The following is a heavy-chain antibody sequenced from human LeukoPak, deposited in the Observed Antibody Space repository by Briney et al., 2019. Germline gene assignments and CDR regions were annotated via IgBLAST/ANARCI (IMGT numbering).Heavy chain of an antibody. CDR3: ARGGSGWPLDV. CDR1: GFTFSGYS. V-gene: IGHV3-21*01. Sequence: GGSLRLSCAASGFTFSGYSVNWVRQPPRKGLEWVSSISSSGDYMYYADSVKGRFIISRGNAKNSLYLQMNSLRAEDTAVYYCARGGSGWPLDVWGKGTTVTVSS. J-gene: IGHJ6*04. CDR2: ISSSGDYM. D-gene: IGHD6-25*01.